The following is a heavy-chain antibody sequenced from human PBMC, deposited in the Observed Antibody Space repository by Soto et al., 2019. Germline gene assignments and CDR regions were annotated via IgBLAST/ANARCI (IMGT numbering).Heavy chain of an antibody. J-gene: IGHJ4*02. CDR2: IKTDGSGT. Sequence: EVQLVESGGGLVQPGESLTLSCAASGFTFSSYWMHWVRQAPGKGLVWVSRIKTDGSGTYYADSVQGRFTISRDNAKKTRSMRRNSLRVEDTAVYFGARGDGDRFLGNGYLGRHWGQGTLVTVSS. CDR1: GFTFSSYW. CDR3: ARGDGDRFLGNGYLGRH. V-gene: IGHV3-74*01. D-gene: IGHD5-18*01.